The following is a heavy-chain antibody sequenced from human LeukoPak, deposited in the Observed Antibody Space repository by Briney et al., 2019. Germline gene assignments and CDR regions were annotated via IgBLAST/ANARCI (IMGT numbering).Heavy chain of an antibody. CDR1: GFTFSNYN. D-gene: IGHD6-6*01. Sequence: GGSLRLSCAASGFTFSNYNMDWVRQAPGKGLEWVSSISDSGSDVYYADSVKGRFTISRDNAKNSLFLQMNSLRAEDTAVYYCAKEGRSSTPGYWGQGTLVTVSS. J-gene: IGHJ4*02. V-gene: IGHV3-21*01. CDR3: AKEGRSSTPGY. CDR2: ISDSGSDV.